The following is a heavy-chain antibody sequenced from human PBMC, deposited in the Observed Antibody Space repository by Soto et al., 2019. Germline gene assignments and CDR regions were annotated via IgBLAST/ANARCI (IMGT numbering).Heavy chain of an antibody. V-gene: IGHV4-31*03. J-gene: IGHJ4*02. CDR3: ASVGYCSGGSCYGYDY. D-gene: IGHD2-15*01. CDR1: GGSISSGGYY. CDR2: IYYSGST. Sequence: SETLSLTCTVSGGSISSGGYYRSWIRQHPGKGLEWIGYIYYSGSTYYNPSLKSRVTISVDTSKNQFSLKLSSVTAADTAVYYCASVGYCSGGSCYGYDYWGQGTLVTVYS.